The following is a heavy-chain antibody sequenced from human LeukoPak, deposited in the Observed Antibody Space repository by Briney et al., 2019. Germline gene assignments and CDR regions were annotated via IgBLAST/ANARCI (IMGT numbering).Heavy chain of an antibody. CDR2: ISWNSGSI. J-gene: IGHJ6*02. D-gene: IGHD1-26*01. CDR3: TREPWGAKGAAWGMDV. CDR1: GFTFDDYA. V-gene: IGHV3-9*01. Sequence: GRPLRLSCAASGFTFDDYAMHWVRQAPGKGLEWVSGISWNSGSIGYADSVKGRFTISRDNAKNSLYLQMNSLRAEDTALYYCTREPWGAKGAAWGMDVWGQGTTVTVSS.